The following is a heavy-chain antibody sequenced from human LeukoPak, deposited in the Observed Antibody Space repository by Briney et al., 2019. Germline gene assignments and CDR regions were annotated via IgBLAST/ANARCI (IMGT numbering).Heavy chain of an antibody. V-gene: IGHV3-48*03. CDR3: ARDPSNYDILTGAYYYYYGMDV. D-gene: IGHD3-9*01. CDR2: ISSSGSTI. J-gene: IGHJ6*04. CDR1: GFTFSSYE. Sequence: GSLRLSCAASGFTFSSYEMNWVRQAPGKGLEXXXXISSSGSTIYYADSVKGRFAISRDNAKNSLYLQMNSLRAEDTAVYYCARDPSNYDILTGAYYYYYGMDVWGKGTTVTVSS.